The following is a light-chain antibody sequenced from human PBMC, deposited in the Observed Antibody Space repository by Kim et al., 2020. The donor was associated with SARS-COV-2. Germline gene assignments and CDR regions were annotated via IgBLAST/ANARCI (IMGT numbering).Light chain of an antibody. CDR1: SGHSSYA. Sequence: VKLTCTLSSGHSSYASAWHQQQPEKGPRYLMKLNSDGSHSKGDGIPDRFSGSSSGAERYLTISSLQSEDEADYYCQTWGTGSRGVFGGGTQLTVL. V-gene: IGLV4-69*01. CDR2: LNSDGSH. J-gene: IGLJ2*01. CDR3: QTWGTGSRGV.